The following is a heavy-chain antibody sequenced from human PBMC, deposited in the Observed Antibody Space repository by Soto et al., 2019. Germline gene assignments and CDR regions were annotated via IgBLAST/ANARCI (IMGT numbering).Heavy chain of an antibody. Sequence: XGSLSLSCAASGFTFSNFAMTWVRQAPGKGLEWVSAISNSFSDGNTHYADSVKGRFTISRDNDKNTVFLEIDSLRAEDTAVYYCAKVFYPEGGNYFDHWGPGTLVTVSS. V-gene: IGHV3-23*01. CDR3: AKVFYPEGGNYFDH. CDR1: GFTFSNFA. J-gene: IGHJ4*02. CDR2: ISNSFSDGNT.